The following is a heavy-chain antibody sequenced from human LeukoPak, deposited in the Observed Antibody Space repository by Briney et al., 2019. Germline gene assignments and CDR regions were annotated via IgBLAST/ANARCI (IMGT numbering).Heavy chain of an antibody. V-gene: IGHV3-23*01. D-gene: IGHD1-26*01. Sequence: GGSLRLSCAASEFTFSRYAISGVRQAPGKGLDCVSAISGSGGSTYYADSVRVRFTISRNNSKNTLYLQMNSLRAEDTAVYYCANTPRSSGSYSYYYYYAMDVWGQGTTVTVSS. CDR1: EFTFSRYA. CDR2: ISGSGGST. J-gene: IGHJ6*02. CDR3: ANTPRSSGSYSYYYYYAMDV.